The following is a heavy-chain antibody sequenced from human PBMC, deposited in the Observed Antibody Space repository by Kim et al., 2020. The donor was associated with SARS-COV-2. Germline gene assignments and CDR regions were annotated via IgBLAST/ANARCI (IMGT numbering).Heavy chain of an antibody. CDR3: ASLWNYDFWSGYVDY. J-gene: IGHJ4*02. CDR1: GFTFSSYA. Sequence: GGSLRLSCAASGFTFSSYAMHWVRQAPGKGLEWVAVISYDGSNKYYVDSVKGRFTISRDNSKNTLYLQMNSLRAEDTAVYYCASLWNYDFWSGYVDYWGQGTLVTVSS. D-gene: IGHD3-3*01. CDR2: ISYDGSNK. V-gene: IGHV3-30*04.